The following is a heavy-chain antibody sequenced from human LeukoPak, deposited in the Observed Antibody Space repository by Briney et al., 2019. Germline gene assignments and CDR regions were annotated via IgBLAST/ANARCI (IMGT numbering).Heavy chain of an antibody. CDR2: ISGSGGST. CDR3: AHHHLWAYDILTDFDY. Sequence: PGGSLRLSCAASGFTFSSYAMSWVRQAPGTGLEWVSVISGSGGSTYYADSVKGRFTISRDNSKNTLYLQMNSLRAEDTAVYYCAHHHLWAYDILTDFDYWGQGTLVTVSS. CDR1: GFTFSSYA. V-gene: IGHV3-23*01. J-gene: IGHJ4*02. D-gene: IGHD3-9*01.